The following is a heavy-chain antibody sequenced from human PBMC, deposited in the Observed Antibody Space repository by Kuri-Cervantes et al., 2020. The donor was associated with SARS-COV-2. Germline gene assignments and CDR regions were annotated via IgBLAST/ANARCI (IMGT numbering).Heavy chain of an antibody. V-gene: IGHV3-30*02. CDR3: AKRARVVPAAAVYYYYMDV. Sequence: GGSLRLCCAASGFTFSSYGMHWVRQAPGKGLEWVAFIRYDGSNKYYADSVKGRFTISRGNSKNTLYLQMNSLRAEDTAVYYCAKRARVVPAAAVYYYYMDVWGKGTTVTVSS. J-gene: IGHJ6*03. CDR1: GFTFSSYG. CDR2: IRYDGSNK. D-gene: IGHD2-2*01.